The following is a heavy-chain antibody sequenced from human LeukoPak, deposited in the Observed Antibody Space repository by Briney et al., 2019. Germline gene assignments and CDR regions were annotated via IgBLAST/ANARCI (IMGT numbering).Heavy chain of an antibody. D-gene: IGHD3-10*01. CDR3: ASLSYYGSGSYHLDY. V-gene: IGHV3-21*01. Sequence: PGGSLRLSCAASGLTFSSYSMNWVRQAPGRGLEWVSSISSSSSYIYYADSVKGRFTISRDNAKNSLYLQMNSLRAEDTAVYYCASLSYYGSGSYHLDYWGQGTLVTVSS. CDR2: ISSSSSYI. J-gene: IGHJ4*02. CDR1: GLTFSSYS.